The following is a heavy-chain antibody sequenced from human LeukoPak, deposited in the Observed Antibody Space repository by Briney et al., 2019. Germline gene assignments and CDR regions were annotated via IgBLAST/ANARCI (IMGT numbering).Heavy chain of an antibody. Sequence: GASVKVSCKASGYTFRTYGISWVRQAPGQGLEWMGWICAHNGNTNYAQKLQGRVTMTTDTSTSTAYMELRSLRSDDTAVYYCARTDLAGTGDYYYGMDVWGQGTTVTVSS. CDR2: ICAHNGNT. J-gene: IGHJ6*02. CDR3: ARTDLAGTGDYYYGMDV. D-gene: IGHD6-19*01. V-gene: IGHV1-18*01. CDR1: GYTFRTYG.